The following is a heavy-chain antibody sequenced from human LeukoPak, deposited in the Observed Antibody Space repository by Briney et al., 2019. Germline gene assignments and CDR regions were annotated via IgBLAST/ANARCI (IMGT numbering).Heavy chain of an antibody. V-gene: IGHV1-18*01. CDR3: ARGRVPYCGGGSCYSEEY. Sequence: GASVKVSCKASGYTFTTYAISWVRQAPGQGLEWMGWITAYNGYTNYAQKLQGRLSMTTDTSTSTAYMELRSLRSDDTAVYYCARGRVPYCGGGSCYSEEYWGQGTPVPVSS. D-gene: IGHD2-15*01. CDR2: ITAYNGYT. CDR1: GYTFTTYA. J-gene: IGHJ4*02.